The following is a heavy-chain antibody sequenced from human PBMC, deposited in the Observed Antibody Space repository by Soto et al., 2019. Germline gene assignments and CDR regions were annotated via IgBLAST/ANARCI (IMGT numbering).Heavy chain of an antibody. D-gene: IGHD2-21*02. CDR3: AKGLRHPQCGGDCPAFGS. Sequence: EVQLLESGGGLVQPGGSLRLACEASGFSVSTHAMNWVCQAPGKGLEWVSGIADSGDRTHYADSVKGRFTISRDNSKNTLYLQMNSLRAEDTAVFYCAKGLRHPQCGGDCPAFGSWGQGTLVTVSS. CDR2: IADSGDRT. V-gene: IGHV3-23*01. CDR1: GFSVSTHA. J-gene: IGHJ5*02.